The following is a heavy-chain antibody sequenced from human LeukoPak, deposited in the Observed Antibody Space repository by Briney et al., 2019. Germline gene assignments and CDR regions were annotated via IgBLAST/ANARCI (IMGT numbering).Heavy chain of an antibody. V-gene: IGHV1-46*01. Sequence: ASVKVSCKTSGYIFTTYYMHWVRQAPGQGHEWMGMISPGGGSTMYAQKFQGRVTMTRDMSTSTIYMELSSLRSEDTAVYYCARDPKDDSSGYYYFDYWGQGTLVTVSS. J-gene: IGHJ4*02. CDR2: ISPGGGST. D-gene: IGHD3-22*01. CDR3: ARDPKDDSSGYYYFDY. CDR1: GYIFTTYY.